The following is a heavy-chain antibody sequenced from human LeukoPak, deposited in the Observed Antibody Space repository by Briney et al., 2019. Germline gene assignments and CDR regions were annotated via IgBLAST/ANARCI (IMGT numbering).Heavy chain of an antibody. CDR1: GYTFSNYD. J-gene: IGHJ4*01. CDR3: ARVPRESNSH. Sequence: ASVKVSCKASGYTFSNYDINWVRQATGQGLEWMGYINPNSGYTVYAQKFQGRVTMTRDTSISTAYMELSSLRFDDTAVYYCARVPRESNSHWGQGTLVTVSS. V-gene: IGHV1-8*01. D-gene: IGHD1-1*01. CDR2: INPNSGYT.